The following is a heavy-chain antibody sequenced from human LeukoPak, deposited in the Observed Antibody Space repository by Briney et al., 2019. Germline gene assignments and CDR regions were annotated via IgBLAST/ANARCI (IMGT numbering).Heavy chain of an antibody. D-gene: IGHD4-11*01. CDR2: IIPIFGTA. Sequence: ASVKASCKASGGTFSSYAISWVRQAPGQGLGWMGGIIPIFGTANYAQKFQGRVTITTDESTSTAYMELSSLRSEDTAVYYCARERETNFDYWGQGTLVTVSS. CDR1: GGTFSSYA. V-gene: IGHV1-69*05. J-gene: IGHJ4*02. CDR3: ARERETNFDY.